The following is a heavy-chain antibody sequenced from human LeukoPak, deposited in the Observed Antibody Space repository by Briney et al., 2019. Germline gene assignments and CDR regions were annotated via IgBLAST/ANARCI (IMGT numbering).Heavy chain of an antibody. D-gene: IGHD5/OR15-5a*01. V-gene: IGHV4-4*07. CDR2: ISTSGSS. CDR3: ARDRVSWHYFGY. CDR1: GGSISPYY. Sequence: PSETLSLTCTVSGGSISPYYWSFIRQPAGKGLEWIGRISTSGSSKYNPSLESRVTMSVDTSKNQFSLKVTSVTAADTAMYYCARDRVSWHYFGYWGQGTLLTVSS. J-gene: IGHJ4*02.